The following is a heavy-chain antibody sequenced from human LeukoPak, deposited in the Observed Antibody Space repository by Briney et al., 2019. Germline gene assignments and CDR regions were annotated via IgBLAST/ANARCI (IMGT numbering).Heavy chain of an antibody. D-gene: IGHD1-1*01. CDR2: IRSNGDTA. CDR3: AKGQELDDGVFDS. V-gene: IGHV3-23*01. Sequence: GGSLRLSCAASGFTFSRIAMTWVRQAPGKGLEWVSTIRSNGDTAYNADSVRGRFAISRDNSKNALFLQMNSLRVKDTAIYYCAKGQELDDGVFDSWGQGTLVTVSS. J-gene: IGHJ4*02. CDR1: GFTFSRIA.